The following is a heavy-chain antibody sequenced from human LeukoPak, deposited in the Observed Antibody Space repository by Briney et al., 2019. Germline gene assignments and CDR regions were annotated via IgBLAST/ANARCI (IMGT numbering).Heavy chain of an antibody. Sequence: GGSLRLSCAASGFTFSDYYMSWIRQAPGKGLEWVSYISSSRSTIYYADSVKGRFTISRDNAKNSLYLQMNSLRAEDTAVYYCARTRAAGYYDILTGPLNWFDPWGQGTLVTVSS. V-gene: IGHV3-11*01. J-gene: IGHJ5*02. CDR1: GFTFSDYY. D-gene: IGHD3-9*01. CDR2: ISSSRSTI. CDR3: ARTRAAGYYDILTGPLNWFDP.